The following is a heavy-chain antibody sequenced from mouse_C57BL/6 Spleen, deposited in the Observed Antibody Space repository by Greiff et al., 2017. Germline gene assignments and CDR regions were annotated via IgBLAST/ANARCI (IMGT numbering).Heavy chain of an antibody. CDR3: ASYYYGSSYDWYFDV. CDR1: GFNIKDYY. D-gene: IGHD1-1*01. V-gene: IGHV14-2*01. J-gene: IGHJ1*03. Sequence: VQLQQSGAELVKPGASVKLSCTASGFNIKDYYMHWVKQRTEQGLEWIGRIDPEDGETKYAPKFQGKATITADTSSNTAYLQLSSLTSEDTAVYYGASYYYGSSYDWYFDVWGTGTTVTVSS. CDR2: IDPEDGET.